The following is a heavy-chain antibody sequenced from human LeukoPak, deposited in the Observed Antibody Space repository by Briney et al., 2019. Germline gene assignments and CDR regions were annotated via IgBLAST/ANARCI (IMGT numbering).Heavy chain of an antibody. J-gene: IGHJ4*02. CDR1: SYSIRSDYY. V-gene: IGHV4-38-2*02. CDR3: GRDRPSGYYDY. D-gene: IGHD3-22*01. CDR2: INHSGIT. Sequence: SETLSLTCTVSSYSIRSDYYWGWIRQTPGKGVEWIASINHSGITYYNPSLKSRVTISVDMSKNQFSLKLTSVTAADTAVYYCGRDRPSGYYDYWGQGILVTVSS.